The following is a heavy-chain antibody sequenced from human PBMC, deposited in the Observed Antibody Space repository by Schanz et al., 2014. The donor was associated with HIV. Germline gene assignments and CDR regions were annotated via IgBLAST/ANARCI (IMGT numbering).Heavy chain of an antibody. J-gene: IGHJ4*02. Sequence: QVQLAQSGAEVKQPGASVKVSCKVSGYTFTSYGISWVRQAPGQGLEWLGCIGTHIGKTTYAQNFQDRVTITTDTSTTTAYMELRGLRSDDAAVYYCARVRDTYYYDSSAYYLDYWGQGTLVTVSS. CDR3: ARVRDTYYYDSSAYYLDY. V-gene: IGHV1-18*01. CDR2: IGTHIGKT. D-gene: IGHD3-22*01. CDR1: GYTFTSYG.